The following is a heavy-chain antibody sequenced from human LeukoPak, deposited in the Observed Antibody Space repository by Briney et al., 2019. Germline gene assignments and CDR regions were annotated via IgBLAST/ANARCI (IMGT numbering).Heavy chain of an antibody. V-gene: IGHV3-21*01. CDR2: ISSSSSYI. Sequence: GGSLRLSCAASGFTFSSYSMNWGRQAPGKGLEWVSSISSSSSYIYYADSVKGRFTLSRDNAKKSLYLQLNSLRADDTAVYYSERTYHYHFWSGYYSLDAFDIWGQGTMVTVSS. D-gene: IGHD3-3*01. CDR3: ERTYHYHFWSGYYSLDAFDI. CDR1: GFTFSSYS. J-gene: IGHJ3*02.